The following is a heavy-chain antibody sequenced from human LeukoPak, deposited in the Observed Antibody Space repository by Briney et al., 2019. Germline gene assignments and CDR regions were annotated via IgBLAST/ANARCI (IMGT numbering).Heavy chain of an antibody. D-gene: IGHD2-2*01. CDR3: ARSYCSSTSCPTYYFDY. CDR1: GYTFTSYG. J-gene: IGHJ4*02. CDR2: ISAYNGNT. Sequence: ASVKVSCKASGYTFTSYGISWVRQAPGQGLEWMGWISAYNGNTNYAQKLQGRVTMTTDTSTSTAYMELRSLRSDDTAVYYCARSYCSSTSCPTYYFDYWGQGTLVTVSS. V-gene: IGHV1-18*01.